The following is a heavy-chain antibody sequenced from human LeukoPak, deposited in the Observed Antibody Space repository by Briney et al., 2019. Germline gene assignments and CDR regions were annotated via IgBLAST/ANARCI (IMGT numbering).Heavy chain of an antibody. D-gene: IGHD3-3*01. Sequence: GGSLRLSCAASGFIFGGYAMHWVRQAPGKXLQWLAVISYDGGKTYYADSVEGRFTISRDNSKSTVYLEINSLRSEDTAIYYCARGFNDFWSGSQLEYWGQGTLVTVSS. J-gene: IGHJ4*02. CDR3: ARGFNDFWSGSQLEY. CDR2: ISYDGGKT. CDR1: GFIFGGYA. V-gene: IGHV3-30-3*01.